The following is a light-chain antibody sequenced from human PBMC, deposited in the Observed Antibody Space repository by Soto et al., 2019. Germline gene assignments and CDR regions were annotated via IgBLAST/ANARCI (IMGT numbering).Light chain of an antibody. Sequence: DIQMTQSPSTLSASVGDRLTITCRANQSVSRWLAWYQQKPGKAPKLLIYKASTLESGVPLRFKRSGSWTEFPLNISSVQPDDSATYYCQQYSTSPYNFGQGTKLDIK. CDR2: KAS. V-gene: IGKV1-5*03. CDR1: QSVSRW. J-gene: IGKJ2*01. CDR3: QQYSTSPYN.